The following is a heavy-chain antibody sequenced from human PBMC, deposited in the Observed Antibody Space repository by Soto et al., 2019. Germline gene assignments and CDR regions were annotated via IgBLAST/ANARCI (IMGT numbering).Heavy chain of an antibody. D-gene: IGHD3-22*01. J-gene: IGHJ6*02. CDR3: ARAIRGGDGYSHDSSGSPYGMDV. CDR1: GGSISSYC. CDR2: IYYSGST. V-gene: IGHV4-59*12. Sequence: SETLSLTCTVSGGSISSYCWSWIRKPPGKGLEWIGYIYYSGSTNYNPSLTSRVTISVDTSKNQFYLKLSPVTAADTDVYYCARAIRGGDGYSHDSSGSPYGMDVWGQGTTVTVSS.